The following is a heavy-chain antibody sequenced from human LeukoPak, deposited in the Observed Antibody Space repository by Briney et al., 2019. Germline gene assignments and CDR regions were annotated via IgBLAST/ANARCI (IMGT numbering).Heavy chain of an antibody. D-gene: IGHD5-12*01. CDR2: IYYSGST. J-gene: IGHJ4*02. CDR1: GGSISSYY. V-gene: IGHV4-59*01. CDR3: ARSLWLRLFDY. Sequence: SETLSLTCTVSGGSISSYYWSWIRQPPGKGLEWIGYIYYSGSTNYNPSLKSRVTISVDTSKNQFSLELSSVTAADTAVYYCARSLWLRLFDYWGQGTLVTVSS.